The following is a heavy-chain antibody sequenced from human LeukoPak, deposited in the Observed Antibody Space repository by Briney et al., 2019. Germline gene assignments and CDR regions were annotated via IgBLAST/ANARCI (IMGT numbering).Heavy chain of an antibody. CDR1: GYSISSGYY. V-gene: IGHV4-38-2*01. J-gene: IGHJ5*02. CDR2: VYHSGST. CDR3: ARHGNYYDTSQSDP. Sequence: SETLSLTCAVSGYSISSGYYWGWIRQPPGKRLEWIGSVYHSGSTYYNPSLKSRVTISVDTSKNQFSLKLSSVTAADTAVYYCARHGNYYDTSQSDPWGQGTLVTVSS. D-gene: IGHD3-22*01.